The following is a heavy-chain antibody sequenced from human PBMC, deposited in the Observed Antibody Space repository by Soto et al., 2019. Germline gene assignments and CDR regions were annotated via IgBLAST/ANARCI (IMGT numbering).Heavy chain of an antibody. CDR1: GYTFTTYD. J-gene: IGHJ4*02. D-gene: IGHD5-12*01. V-gene: IGHV1-8*01. CDR3: VRGLEWLRNY. CDR2: MNPNSGDT. Sequence: QVQLVQSGAEVKKPGASVKVSCKATGYTFTTYDINWVRQATGQGLEWMGWMNPNSGDTGYAQKFQGRVTMTRDTSISPAYMELSTLTSEDTAVYYCVRGLEWLRNYWGQGTLVTVSS.